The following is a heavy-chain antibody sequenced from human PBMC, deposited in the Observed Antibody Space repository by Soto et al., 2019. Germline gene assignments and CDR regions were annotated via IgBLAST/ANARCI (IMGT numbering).Heavy chain of an antibody. CDR2: MNPNSGNT. D-gene: IGHD3-3*01. CDR3: ARGDFWSGYYYYGMDV. CDR1: GYTFTSYD. V-gene: IGHV1-8*01. Sequence: APVKVSCKASGYTFTSYDINWVRQATGQGLEWMGWMNPNSGNTGYAQKFQGRVTMTRNTSISTAYMELSSLRSEDTAVYYCARGDFWSGYYYYGMDVWGQGTTVTVSS. J-gene: IGHJ6*02.